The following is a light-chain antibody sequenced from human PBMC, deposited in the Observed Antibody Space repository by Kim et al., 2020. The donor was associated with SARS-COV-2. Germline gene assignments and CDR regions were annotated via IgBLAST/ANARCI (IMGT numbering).Light chain of an antibody. V-gene: IGKV1-33*01. J-gene: IGKJ4*01. CDR3: QQYDNRPPLT. Sequence: DIQMTQSPSSLSASVGDRVTSTCQASQDISNYLNWYQQKPGKAPKLLIYDASNLETGVPSRFSGSGSGTDFTFTISSLQPEDIATYYCQQYDNRPPLTFGGGTKVDIK. CDR1: QDISNY. CDR2: DAS.